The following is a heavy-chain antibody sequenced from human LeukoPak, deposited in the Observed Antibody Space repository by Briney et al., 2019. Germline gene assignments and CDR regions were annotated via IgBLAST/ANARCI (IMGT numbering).Heavy chain of an antibody. CDR1: GFTFDDYG. J-gene: IGHJ4*02. CDR3: ARGLGYCSGGSCTIFDY. V-gene: IGHV3-20*04. CDR2: INWNGGST. Sequence: GGSLRLSCAASGFTFDDYGMSWVRQAPGKGLEWVSGINWNGGSTGYADSAKGRFTISRDNAKNSLYLQMNSLRAEDTALYYCARGLGYCSGGSCTIFDYWGQGTLVTVSS. D-gene: IGHD2-15*01.